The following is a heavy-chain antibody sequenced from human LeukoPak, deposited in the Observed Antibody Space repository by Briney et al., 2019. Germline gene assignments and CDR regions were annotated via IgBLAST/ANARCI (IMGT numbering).Heavy chain of an antibody. Sequence: SQTLSLTCTVSGGSISSGGYYWSWTRQHPGKGLEWIGYIYYSGSTYYNPSLKSRVTISVDTSKNQFSLKLSSVTAADTAVYYCARVRGGGRATYFDYWGQGTLVTVSS. CDR3: ARVRGGGRATYFDY. J-gene: IGHJ4*02. CDR1: GGSISSGGYY. D-gene: IGHD1-26*01. CDR2: IYYSGST. V-gene: IGHV4-31*03.